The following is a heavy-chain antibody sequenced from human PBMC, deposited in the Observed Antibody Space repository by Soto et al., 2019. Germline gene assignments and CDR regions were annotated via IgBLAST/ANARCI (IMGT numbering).Heavy chain of an antibody. CDR3: ARDRGPPRYLYYAIDG. Sequence: GGSLRLSCAASGFTFSTYWMSWVRQAPGKGLEWVGNIKQDGSGENYVDSVKGRFTISRDNANHSLYLQMNSLRAEDTAVYYWARDRGPPRYLYYAIDGCGQGSTVTVYS. J-gene: IGHJ6*02. CDR1: GFTFSTYW. D-gene: IGHD3-10*01. V-gene: IGHV3-7*01. CDR2: IKQDGSGE.